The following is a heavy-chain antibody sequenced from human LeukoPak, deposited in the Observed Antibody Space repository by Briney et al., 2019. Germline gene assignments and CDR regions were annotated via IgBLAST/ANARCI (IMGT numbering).Heavy chain of an antibody. V-gene: IGHV3-30*18. CDR2: ISYDGSNK. CDR3: ANEYCSGGSCGYYGMDV. D-gene: IGHD2-15*01. Sequence: PGRSLRLSCAASGFTFSSYGMHWVRQAPGKGLEWVAVISYDGSNKYYADSVKGRFTISRDNSKNTLYLQMNSLRAENTDVYYCANEYCSGGSCGYYGMDVWGQGTTVTVSS. J-gene: IGHJ6*02. CDR1: GFTFSSYG.